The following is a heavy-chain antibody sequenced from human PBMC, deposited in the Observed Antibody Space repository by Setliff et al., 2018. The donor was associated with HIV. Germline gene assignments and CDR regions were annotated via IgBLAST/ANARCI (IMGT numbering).Heavy chain of an antibody. V-gene: IGHV4-4*07. CDR3: ARERSSGYYYEHYYYMDV. CDR2: IYTSGST. J-gene: IGHJ6*03. D-gene: IGHD3-22*01. CDR1: GGSISGYS. Sequence: TSETLSLTCTVSGGSISGYSWSWIRQPAGKGLEWIGRIYTSGSTNYNPSLKSRVTMSVDTSKNQFSLRPSSVTAADTAMYYCARERSSGYYYEHYYYMDVWGKGTTVTVSS.